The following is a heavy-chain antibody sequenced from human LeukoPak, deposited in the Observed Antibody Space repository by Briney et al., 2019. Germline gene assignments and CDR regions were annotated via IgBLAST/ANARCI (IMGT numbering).Heavy chain of an antibody. CDR1: GGSFSGYY. CDR3: ARGLSGYYSRHGSPGAFDI. D-gene: IGHD3-22*01. J-gene: IGHJ3*02. CDR2: INHSGST. V-gene: IGHV4-34*01. Sequence: PSETLSLTCAVYGGSFSGYYWSWIRQPPGKGLEWIGEINHSGSTNYNPSLKSRVTISVDTSKNQFSLKLSSVTAADTAVYYCARGLSGYYSRHGSPGAFDIWGQGTMVTVSS.